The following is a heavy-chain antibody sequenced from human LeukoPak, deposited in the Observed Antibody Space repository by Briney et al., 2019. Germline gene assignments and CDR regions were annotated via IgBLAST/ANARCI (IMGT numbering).Heavy chain of an antibody. D-gene: IGHD2-2*01. CDR2: ISSSSSYI. Sequence: GGSLRLSCAASGFTFSSYSMNWVRQAPGKGLEWVSSISSSSSYIYYAASVKGRFTISRDNAKNSLYLQMNSLRAEDTAVYYCARDGSAIVVVPAAYPLDYWGQGTLVTVSS. J-gene: IGHJ4*02. CDR3: ARDGSAIVVVPAAYPLDY. V-gene: IGHV3-21*01. CDR1: GFTFSSYS.